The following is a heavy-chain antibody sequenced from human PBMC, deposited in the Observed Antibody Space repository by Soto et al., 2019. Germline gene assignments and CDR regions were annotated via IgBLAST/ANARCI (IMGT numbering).Heavy chain of an antibody. V-gene: IGHV5-51*01. CDR3: AGGGVRGVITRTRDYYGMDV. J-gene: IGHJ6*02. CDR2: IYPGDSDT. Sequence: GESLKISCQGSGYNFINYWIAWVRQMPGRGLEWMGIIYPGDSDTRYSPSFQGQVTISADKSISTAYLQWSSLKASDTAMYYCAGGGVRGVITRTRDYYGMDVWGQGTTVTVSS. D-gene: IGHD3-10*01. CDR1: GYNFINYW.